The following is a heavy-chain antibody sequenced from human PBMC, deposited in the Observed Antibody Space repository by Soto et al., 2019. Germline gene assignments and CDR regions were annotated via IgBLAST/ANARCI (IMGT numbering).Heavy chain of an antibody. D-gene: IGHD1-1*01. V-gene: IGHV1-8*01. Sequence: QVQLVQSGAEVTKPGASVKVSCKASGYTFTSYDINWVRQATGQGLEWMGWMSTNSGTTGYAQKFQGRVTMTRDTSISTAYMELSNLRSEDTAIYYCARGVDAGVDVWGQGSTVPVSS. CDR2: MSTNSGTT. CDR1: GYTFTSYD. J-gene: IGHJ6*02. CDR3: ARGVDAGVDV.